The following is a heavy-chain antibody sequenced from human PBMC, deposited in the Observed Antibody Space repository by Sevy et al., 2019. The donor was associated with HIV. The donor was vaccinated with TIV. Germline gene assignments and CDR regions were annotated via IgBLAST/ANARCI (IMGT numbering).Heavy chain of an antibody. CDR1: GFTSGDYT. Sequence: GGSLRLSCTPSGFTSGDYTMTWVRQAPGKGLEWVAFIRGKPNGGTTEYAAAVKGRFSISRDDSKSIAYLQMNSLKIEDTGVYYCTRVEGAADWGMDVWGQGTTVTVSS. V-gene: IGHV3-49*04. D-gene: IGHD1-26*01. CDR2: IRGKPNGGTT. J-gene: IGHJ6*02. CDR3: TRVEGAADWGMDV.